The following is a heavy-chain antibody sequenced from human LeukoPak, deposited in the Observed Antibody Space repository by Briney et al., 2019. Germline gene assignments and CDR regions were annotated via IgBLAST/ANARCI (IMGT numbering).Heavy chain of an antibody. Sequence: GESLKISCKGSGYSFTSYWIGWVRQMPGKGLEWMGIIYPGDSDTRYSPSFQGQVTISADKSISTAYLQWSSLKASDTAMYYCARRNRYGSGGYYRFDAFDIWGQGTMVTVSS. CDR2: IYPGDSDT. CDR3: ARRNRYGSGGYYRFDAFDI. CDR1: GYSFTSYW. J-gene: IGHJ3*02. V-gene: IGHV5-51*01. D-gene: IGHD3-22*01.